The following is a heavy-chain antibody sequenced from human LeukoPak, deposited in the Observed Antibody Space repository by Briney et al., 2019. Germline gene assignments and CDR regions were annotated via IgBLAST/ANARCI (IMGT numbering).Heavy chain of an antibody. CDR1: GYTFTSYY. V-gene: IGHV1-46*01. CDR3: ARSAEHCNNGVCFTDYYMDV. CDR2: INPSGGTT. D-gene: IGHD2-8*01. J-gene: IGHJ6*03. Sequence: ASVKVSCKASGYTFTSYYMHWVRQAPGQGLEWMGVINPSGGTTNYAQKFQGRVTMTRDTSITTAYMELNSLTSDDTAVYFCARSAEHCNNGVCFTDYYMDVWGKGTTVTVSS.